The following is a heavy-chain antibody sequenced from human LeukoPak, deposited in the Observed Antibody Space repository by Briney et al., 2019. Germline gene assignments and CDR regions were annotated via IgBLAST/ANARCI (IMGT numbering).Heavy chain of an antibody. CDR2: INPNSGGT. CDR3: APYYYDSSGYYYGDF. J-gene: IGHJ4*02. CDR1: GYTFTGYY. V-gene: IGHV1-2*02. D-gene: IGHD3-22*01. Sequence: GASVKVSCKASGYTFTGYYMHWVRQAPGQGLEWMGWINPNSGGTNYAQKFQGRVTMTRDTSISPAYMELSRLRSDDTAVYYCAPYYYDSSGYYYGDFWGQGTLVTVSS.